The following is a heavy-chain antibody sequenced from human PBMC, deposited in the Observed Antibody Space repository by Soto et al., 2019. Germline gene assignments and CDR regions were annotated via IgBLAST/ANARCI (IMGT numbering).Heavy chain of an antibody. D-gene: IGHD3-16*02. V-gene: IGHV4-61*08. CDR1: GGSISSGDYY. CDR2: IYYSGST. J-gene: IGHJ4*02. Sequence: SETLSLTCTVSGGSISSGDYYWSWIRQPPGKGLEWIGYIYYSGSTNYNPSLKSRVTISVDTSKNQFSLKLSSVTAADTAVYYCARHDAYYDYIWGTYRLEPFDYWGQGTLVTVSS. CDR3: ARHDAYYDYIWGTYRLEPFDY.